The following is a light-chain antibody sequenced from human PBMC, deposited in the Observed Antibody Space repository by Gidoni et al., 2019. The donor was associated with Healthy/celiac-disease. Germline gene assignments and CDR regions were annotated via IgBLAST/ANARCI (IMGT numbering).Light chain of an antibody. CDR1: QSISSY. Sequence: DIQMTQSPSSLSASVGDRVTIPCRASQSISSYLNWYQQKPGKAPKLLIYAASSLQSGVPSRFSGSGSGTDFTLTISSLQPEDFATYYCQQSYSTPRTFGQGTKGEIK. CDR3: QQSYSTPRT. CDR2: AAS. V-gene: IGKV1-39*01. J-gene: IGKJ1*01.